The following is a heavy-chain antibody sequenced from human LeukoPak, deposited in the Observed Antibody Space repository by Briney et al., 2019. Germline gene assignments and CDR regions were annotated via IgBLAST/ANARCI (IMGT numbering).Heavy chain of an antibody. J-gene: IGHJ4*02. Sequence: SETLSLTCTISHGSVSSGTDSWGWIRQSPGKGLEWIGSIHYSGSSYYNPSLKSRVTIFVDTSRDQVSMDLSSVTAADTALYYCVRHISANTGYFDSCGQGTLVTVSS. V-gene: IGHV4-39*01. CDR1: HGSVSSGTDS. CDR2: IHYSGSS. CDR3: VRHISANTGYFDS.